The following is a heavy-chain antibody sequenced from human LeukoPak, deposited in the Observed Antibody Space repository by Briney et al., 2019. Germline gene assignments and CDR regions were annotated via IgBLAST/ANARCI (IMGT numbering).Heavy chain of an antibody. CDR1: GFTFSSYA. J-gene: IGHJ4*02. CDR3: ASKQGDY. V-gene: IGHV3-64*01. Sequence: GGSLRLSCAASGFTFSSYAMHLVRQAPGKGLEYVSAISSNGGSTYYANSVKGRFTISRDNAKNSLYLQMNSLRAEDTAVYYCASKQGDYWGQGTLVTVSS. CDR2: ISSNGGST.